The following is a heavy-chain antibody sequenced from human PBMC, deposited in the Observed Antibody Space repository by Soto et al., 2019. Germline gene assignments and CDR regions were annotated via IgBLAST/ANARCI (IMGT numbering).Heavy chain of an antibody. J-gene: IGHJ6*02. CDR1: GYTFTSYV. CDR3: ARGPGYSGYDFYYYYGMDV. V-gene: IGHV1-18*01. CDR2: ISAYNGNT. Sequence: GASVKLSCKASGYTFTSYVISWVRQAPGQGLEWMGWISAYNGNTNYAQKLQGRVTMATDTSTSTAYMELRSLRSDDTAVYYCARGPGYSGYDFYYYYGMDVWGQGTTVTVSS. D-gene: IGHD5-12*01.